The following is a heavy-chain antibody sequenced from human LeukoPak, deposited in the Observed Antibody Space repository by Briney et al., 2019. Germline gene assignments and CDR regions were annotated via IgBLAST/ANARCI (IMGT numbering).Heavy chain of an antibody. Sequence: PSETLSLTCAVHGGSFSGFYWTWMRQTPGKGPEWIGENTHAGRTAYNPSFRSRATISVDTSHSQFSLQLSSVTAAGTAVYYCARGLGEGYPDHWGQGTLVTVSS. D-gene: IGHD5-24*01. J-gene: IGHJ4*02. CDR1: GGSFSGFY. CDR3: ARGLGEGYPDH. CDR2: NTHAGRT. V-gene: IGHV4-34*01.